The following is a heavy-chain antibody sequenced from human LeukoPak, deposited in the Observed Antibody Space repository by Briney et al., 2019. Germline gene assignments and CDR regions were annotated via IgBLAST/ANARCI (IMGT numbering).Heavy chain of an antibody. J-gene: IGHJ6*03. Sequence: GSLRLSCAASGFTFSTYAMSWVRQPPGKGLEWIGEINHSGSTNYNPSLKSRVTISVDTSKNQFSLKLSSVTAADTAVYYCARGSLVAVAGIGPYYMDVWGKGTTVTVSS. D-gene: IGHD6-19*01. V-gene: IGHV4-34*01. CDR2: INHSGST. CDR1: GFTFSTYA. CDR3: ARGSLVAVAGIGPYYMDV.